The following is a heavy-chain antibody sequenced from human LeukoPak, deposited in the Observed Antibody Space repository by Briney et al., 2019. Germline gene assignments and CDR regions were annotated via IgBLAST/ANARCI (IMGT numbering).Heavy chain of an antibody. CDR2: ISAYNGNT. J-gene: IGHJ4*02. V-gene: IGHV1-18*01. CDR3: ARGLKAARFDY. CDR1: GGTFSSYA. D-gene: IGHD2-15*01. Sequence: ASVKVSCKASGGTFSSYAISWVRQAPGQGLEWMGWISAYNGNTNYAQKLQGRVTMTTDTSTSTAYMELRSLRSDDTAVYYCARGLKAARFDYWGQGTLVTVSS.